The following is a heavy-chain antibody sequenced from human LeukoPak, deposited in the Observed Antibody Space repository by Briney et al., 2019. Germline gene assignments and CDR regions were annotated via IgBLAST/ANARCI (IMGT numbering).Heavy chain of an antibody. V-gene: IGHV3-7*01. CDR2: VKGDGSEK. CDR3: ATGRAAHLFDY. J-gene: IGHJ4*02. CDR1: GVTFSTHW. Sequence: GGSLRLSCAASGVTFSTHWMIWVRQAPGKGLEWVANVKGDGSEKYYVDSVKGRFTISRDNARNSLYLQMNSLRAEDTAVYFCATGRAAHLFDYWGQGTLVTVSS. D-gene: IGHD6-6*01.